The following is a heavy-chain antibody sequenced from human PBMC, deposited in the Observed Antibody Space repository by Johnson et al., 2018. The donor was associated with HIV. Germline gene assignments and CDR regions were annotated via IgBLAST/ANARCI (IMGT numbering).Heavy chain of an antibody. D-gene: IGHD1-14*01. CDR2: IWYDGSNK. J-gene: IGHJ3*02. Sequence: QVQLVESGGGVVQPGRSLRLSCTASGFTFSSYGLHWVRQAPGKGLEWVAVIWYDGSNKYYADSVKGRFTISRDNSKNTLYLQMNSLRAEDTAVYYCAKPKNPNAFDIWGQGTMVTVSS. CDR3: AKPKNPNAFDI. CDR1: GFTFSSYG. V-gene: IGHV3-33*06.